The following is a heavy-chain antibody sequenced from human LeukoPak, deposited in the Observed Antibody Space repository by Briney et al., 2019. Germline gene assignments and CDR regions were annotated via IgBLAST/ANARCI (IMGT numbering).Heavy chain of an antibody. CDR1: GGSFSGYY. J-gene: IGHJ4*02. CDR2: INHSGST. D-gene: IGHD6-19*01. Sequence: SETLSLTCAVYGGSFSGYYWSWIRQPPGKGLEWIGEINHSGSTNYNPSLKSRVTISVDTPKNQFSLKLSSVTAADTAVYYCAIFPHSSGTTKDYWGQGTLVTVSS. V-gene: IGHV4-34*01. CDR3: AIFPHSSGTTKDY.